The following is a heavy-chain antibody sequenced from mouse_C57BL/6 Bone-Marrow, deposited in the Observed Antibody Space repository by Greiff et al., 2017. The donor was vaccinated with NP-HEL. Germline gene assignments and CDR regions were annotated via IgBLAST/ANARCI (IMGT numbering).Heavy chain of an antibody. J-gene: IGHJ3*01. Sequence: QVQLQQPGAELVQPGASVKLSCKASGYTFTSYWMQWVKQRPGQGLEWIGEIDPSDSYTNYNQKFKGKATLTVDTSSSTAYMQLSSLTSEDSAVYYCAREEDYYEWFAYWGQGTLVTVSA. V-gene: IGHV1-50*01. CDR3: AREEDYYEWFAY. CDR2: IDPSDSYT. D-gene: IGHD2-4*01. CDR1: GYTFTSYW.